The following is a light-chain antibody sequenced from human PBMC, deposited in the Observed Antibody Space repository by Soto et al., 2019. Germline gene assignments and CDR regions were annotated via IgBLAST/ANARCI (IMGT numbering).Light chain of an antibody. V-gene: IGKV1-5*01. J-gene: IGKJ1*01. CDR2: DAS. CDR1: QSITNF. CDR3: QQYNSFST. Sequence: DIQMTQSPSTLSASVGDRVIITCRAGQSITNFLAWYQQKPGKAPKLLINDASSLESGVPSRFSGSGSGTEFTLTISSLQPDDFATYYCQQYNSFSTFGQGTKVDIK.